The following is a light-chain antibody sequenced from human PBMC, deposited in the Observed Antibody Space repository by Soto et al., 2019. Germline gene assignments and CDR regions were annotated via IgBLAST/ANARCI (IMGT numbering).Light chain of an antibody. CDR3: QQYNSPSYT. J-gene: IGKJ2*01. CDR2: KAS. Sequence: DIQMTQSPSTLSASVGDRVTITCRASPGISNWLAWFQQKPGKAPKLLIYKASTLESGAPSRFTGSGSGTDFTLTITSVQPDDFATYYCQQYNSPSYTFGQGTKLEMK. CDR1: PGISNW. V-gene: IGKV1-5*03.